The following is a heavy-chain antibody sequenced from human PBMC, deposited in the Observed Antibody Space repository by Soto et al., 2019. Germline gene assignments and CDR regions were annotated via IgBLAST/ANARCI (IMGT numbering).Heavy chain of an antibody. J-gene: IGHJ4*02. D-gene: IGHD4-17*01. CDR3: ARAPDSGYDYGDYWGHFDY. CDR1: GFTFSSYS. Sequence: GGSLRLSCAASGFTFSSYSMNWVRQAPGKGLEWVSYISSSSSTIYYADSVKGRFTISRDNAKNSLYLQMNSLRAEDTAVYYCARAPDSGYDYGDYWGHFDYWGQGTLVTVSS. CDR2: ISSSSSTI. V-gene: IGHV3-48*01.